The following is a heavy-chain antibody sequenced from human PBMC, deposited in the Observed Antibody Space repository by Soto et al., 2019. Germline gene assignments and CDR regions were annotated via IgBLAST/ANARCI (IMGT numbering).Heavy chain of an antibody. D-gene: IGHD3-3*01. J-gene: IGHJ4*02. CDR3: ARLSTYDFWSGYSADDY. V-gene: IGHV3-30-3*01. Sequence: GGSLRLSCAASGFTFSSYAMHWVRQAPGKGLEWVAIISYDGSNKFYADSVNGRFTISRDNSKNTLYLQTNSLRAEDTAVYYCARLSTYDFWSGYSADDYWGQGTLVTVSS. CDR1: GFTFSSYA. CDR2: ISYDGSNK.